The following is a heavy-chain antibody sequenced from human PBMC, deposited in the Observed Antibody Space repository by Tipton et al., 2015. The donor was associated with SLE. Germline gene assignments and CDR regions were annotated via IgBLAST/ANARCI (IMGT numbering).Heavy chain of an antibody. CDR1: GYRFTSFW. CDR2: IWPDDSDA. V-gene: IGHV5-51*01. D-gene: IGHD7-27*01. Sequence: QLVQSGAELKKPGESLKISCKVSGYRFTSFWIAWLRQLPGKGLEWMGIIWPDDSDARYSPSFQGQVTFSADKSISTAFLQWSSLKASDTAMYYCARQEGNWGSEDTFDFWGQGTVVTVSS. CDR3: ARQEGNWGSEDTFDF. J-gene: IGHJ3*01.